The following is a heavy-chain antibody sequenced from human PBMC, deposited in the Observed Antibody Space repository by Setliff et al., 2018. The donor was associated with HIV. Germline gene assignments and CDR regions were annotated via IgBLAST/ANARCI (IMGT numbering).Heavy chain of an antibody. CDR2: ISGDGGRAT. CDR1: GFTFDDYT. D-gene: IGHD6-19*01. J-gene: IGHJ4*02. Sequence: PGGSLRLSCAASGFTFDDYTMHWVRQAPGKGLEWVSLISGDGGRATHYSDSVKGRFTISRDDSKNTLYLQMKSLKTEDTAVYYCTTEVFRQWLVGDYWGQGTLVTVSS. CDR3: TTEVFRQWLVGDY. V-gene: IGHV3-43*01.